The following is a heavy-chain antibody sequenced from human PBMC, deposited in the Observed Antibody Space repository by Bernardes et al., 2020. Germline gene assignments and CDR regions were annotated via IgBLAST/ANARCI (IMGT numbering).Heavy chain of an antibody. CDR1: GFTFSNAW. CDR3: TTDCGGDCYPGSYYYYYGMDV. J-gene: IGHJ6*02. V-gene: IGHV3-15*01. Sequence: GGSLRLSCAASGFTFSNAWMSWVRQAPGKGLEWVGRIKSKTDGGTTDYAAPVKGRFTISRDDSKNTLYLQMNSLKTEDTAVYYCTTDCGGDCYPGSYYYYYGMDVWGQGTTVTVSS. CDR2: IKSKTDGGTT. D-gene: IGHD2-21*01.